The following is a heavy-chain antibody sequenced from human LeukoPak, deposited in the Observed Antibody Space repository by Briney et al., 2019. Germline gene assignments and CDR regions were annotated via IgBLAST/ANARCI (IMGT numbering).Heavy chain of an antibody. D-gene: IGHD6-13*01. CDR3: ARGLPGGQLSRYDY. Sequence: SETLSLTCSVSGYSISSGYYWGWIRQPPGKGLEWMGIIYQSGKTYCNPSLESRVTISVDTSENQFSLKMNSMTAADTAMYYCARGLPGGQLSRYDYWGQGTLVTVSS. V-gene: IGHV4-38-2*02. CDR1: GYSISSGYY. J-gene: IGHJ4*02. CDR2: IYQSGKT.